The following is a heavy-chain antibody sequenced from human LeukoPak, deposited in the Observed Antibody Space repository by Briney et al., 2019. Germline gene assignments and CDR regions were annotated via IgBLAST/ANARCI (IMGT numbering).Heavy chain of an antibody. V-gene: IGHV1-46*01. CDR2: INPSGGST. CDR1: GYTFTSYY. CDR3: ARVMASSSGWYARPDAFDI. Sequence: GASVKVSCKASGYTFTSYYMHWVRQAPGQGLEWMGIINPSGGSTSYAQKFQGRVTMTRDTSISTAYMELSRLRSDDTAVYYCARVMASSSGWYARPDAFDIWGQGTMVTVSS. J-gene: IGHJ3*02. D-gene: IGHD6-19*01.